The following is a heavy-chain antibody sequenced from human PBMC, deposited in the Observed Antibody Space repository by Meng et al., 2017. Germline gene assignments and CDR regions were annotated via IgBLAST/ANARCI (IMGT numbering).Heavy chain of an antibody. CDR3: ARDLGVLRYFDGLLTDPYCYGRDV. D-gene: IGHD3-9*01. V-gene: IGHV3-66*02. CDR2: IYSGGST. J-gene: IGHJ6*02. CDR1: GFTVSSYY. Sequence: GESLKISCAASGFTVSSYYMSWVRQAPGKGLEWVSVIYSGGSTYYADSVKGRFTISRDNSKNTLYLQMNSLRAEDTAVYYCARDLGVLRYFDGLLTDPYCYGRDVWGQGTTVTVSS.